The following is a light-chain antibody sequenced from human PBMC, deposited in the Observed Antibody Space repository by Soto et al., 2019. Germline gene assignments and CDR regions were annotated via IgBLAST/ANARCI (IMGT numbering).Light chain of an antibody. J-gene: IGKJ5*01. V-gene: IGKV3-11*01. CDR2: DAS. Sequence: EIVLTQSPGTLSLSPAERATLACRASQSVSSYLAWYQQKPGKAPRLLIYDASNRATGIPARFSGSGSGTDFTLTISSLEPEDFAVYYCQQRSNWPITFGQGTRLEIK. CDR3: QQRSNWPIT. CDR1: QSVSSY.